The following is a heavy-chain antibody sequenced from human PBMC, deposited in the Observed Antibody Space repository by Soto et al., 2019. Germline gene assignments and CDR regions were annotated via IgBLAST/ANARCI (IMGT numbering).Heavy chain of an antibody. Sequence: GESLKISCKGSGYSFTSYWIGWVRQMPGKGLEWMGIIYPGDSDTRYSPSFQGQVTISADKSISTAYLQWSSLKASDTAMYYCARHQRYFDWNGAGYWFDPWGQGTLVTVSS. CDR1: GYSFTSYW. D-gene: IGHD3-9*01. J-gene: IGHJ5*02. V-gene: IGHV5-51*01. CDR2: IYPGDSDT. CDR3: ARHQRYFDWNGAGYWFDP.